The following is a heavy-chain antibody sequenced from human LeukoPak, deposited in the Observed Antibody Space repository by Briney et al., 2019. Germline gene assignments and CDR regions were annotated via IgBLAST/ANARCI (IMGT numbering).Heavy chain of an antibody. J-gene: IGHJ4*02. CDR1: GFTFSAYW. CDR2: IKGDGSEK. D-gene: IGHD2-8*01. CDR3: ARGGFGYVYFDY. Sequence: PGGSLRLSCAASGFTFSAYWMSWFRQAPGKGLEWVAHIKGDGSEKYSVDSVKGRFTISRDNAKSSLYLQMNSLRAEDTALYYCARGGFGYVYFDYWGQGSLVTVSS. V-gene: IGHV3-7*01.